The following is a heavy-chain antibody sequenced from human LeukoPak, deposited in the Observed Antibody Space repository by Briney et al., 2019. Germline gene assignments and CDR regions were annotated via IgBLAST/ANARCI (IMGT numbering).Heavy chain of an antibody. CDR3: ARDPPPYGGNPPDDYMDV. Sequence: SVKVSCKASGGTFSSYAISWVRQAPGQGLEWMGGIIPIFGTANYAQKFQGRVTITADESTSTAYMELSSLRSEDTAVYYCARDPPPYGGNPPDDYMDVWGKGTTVTVSS. J-gene: IGHJ6*03. V-gene: IGHV1-69*13. D-gene: IGHD4-23*01. CDR1: GGTFSSYA. CDR2: IIPIFGTA.